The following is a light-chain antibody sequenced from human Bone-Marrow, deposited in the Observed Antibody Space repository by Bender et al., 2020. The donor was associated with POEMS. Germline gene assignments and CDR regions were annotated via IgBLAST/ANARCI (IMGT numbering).Light chain of an antibody. CDR3: ATWDDSLSGWV. V-gene: IGLV1-44*01. J-gene: IGLJ3*02. CDR2: NNS. Sequence: QSVLTQPPSASGTPGQRVTISCSGSSSKFGSYPVNWYQQLPGAAPKHVIFNNSQRPSGVPDRFSGYNSGTSASLAISGLLSDDEADFYCATWDDSLSGWVFGGGTKLTVL. CDR1: SSKFGSYP.